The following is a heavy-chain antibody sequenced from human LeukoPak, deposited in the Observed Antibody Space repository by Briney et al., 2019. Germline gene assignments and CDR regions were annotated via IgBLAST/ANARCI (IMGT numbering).Heavy chain of an antibody. J-gene: IGHJ4*02. CDR2: ISYDGSNK. Sequence: GGSLRLSCAASGFTFSSYAMHWVRQAPDKGLEWVAVISYDGSNKYYADSVKGRFTISRDNSKNTLYLQMNSLRAEDTAVYYCAREHYCSGGSCYDTSFDYWGQGTLVTVPS. V-gene: IGHV3-30-3*01. CDR3: AREHYCSGGSCYDTSFDY. CDR1: GFTFSSYA. D-gene: IGHD2-15*01.